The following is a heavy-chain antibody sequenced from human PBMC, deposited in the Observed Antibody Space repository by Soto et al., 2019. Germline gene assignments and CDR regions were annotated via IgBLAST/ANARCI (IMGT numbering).Heavy chain of an antibody. D-gene: IGHD3-22*01. CDR2: ISAYNGNT. CDR3: ARALGSSGYYSPFDF. J-gene: IGHJ4*02. Sequence: ASVKVSFEASGYTFTSYGSSWVRQATGQGLEWLGWISAYNGNTNYAQKLQGRVTMTTATSTRTAYMELRSLRSAATAVYYCARALGSSGYYSPFDFWGQGTLVTVSS. CDR1: GYTFTSYG. V-gene: IGHV1-18*01.